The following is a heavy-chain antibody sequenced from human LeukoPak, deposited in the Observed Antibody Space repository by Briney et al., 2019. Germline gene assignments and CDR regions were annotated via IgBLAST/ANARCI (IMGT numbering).Heavy chain of an antibody. CDR1: GGSFSGYY. D-gene: IGHD6-13*01. Sequence: PSETLSLTCAVYGGSFSGYYWSWIRQPAGKGLEWIGRIYTSGSTNYNPSLKSRVTMSVDTSKNQFSLKLSSVTAADTAVYYCARDPYSSSWYPQIDYWGQGTLVTVSS. J-gene: IGHJ4*02. V-gene: IGHV4-4*07. CDR2: IYTSGST. CDR3: ARDPYSSSWYPQIDY.